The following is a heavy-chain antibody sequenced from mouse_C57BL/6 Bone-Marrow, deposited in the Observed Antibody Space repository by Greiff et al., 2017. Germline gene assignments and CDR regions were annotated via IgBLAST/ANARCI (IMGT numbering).Heavy chain of an antibody. CDR1: GFSINSDCY. J-gene: IGHJ1*03. D-gene: IGHD2-10*01. CDR3: ARGLLSIKGGYFDV. Sequence: EVQLQQSGPSLVRPSQTLSLTCTVTGFSINSDCYWIWIRQFPGNKLEYIGYTFYSGITYYNPSLESRTYITRDTSKNQFSLKLSSVTTEDTATYYCARGLLSIKGGYFDVWGTGTTVTVSS. CDR2: TFYSGIT. V-gene: IGHV3-3*01.